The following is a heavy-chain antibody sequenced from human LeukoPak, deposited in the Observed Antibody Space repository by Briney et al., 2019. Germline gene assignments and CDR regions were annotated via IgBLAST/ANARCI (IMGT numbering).Heavy chain of an antibody. J-gene: IGHJ6*02. Sequence: PGGSLRLSCAASIFSFSTFGFHWVRQAPGKGLEWVAFIPYDGSDKYYADSVKGRFTISRDNAKNSLYLQMNSLRAEDTAVYYCARRYCSGPNCHENWFYGMDVWGQGTTVTVS. CDR1: IFSFSTFG. CDR3: ARRYCSGPNCHENWFYGMDV. D-gene: IGHD2-15*01. CDR2: IPYDGSDK. V-gene: IGHV3-30*02.